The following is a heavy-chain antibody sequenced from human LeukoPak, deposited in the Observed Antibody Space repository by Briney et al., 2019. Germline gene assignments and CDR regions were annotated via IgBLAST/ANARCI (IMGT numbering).Heavy chain of an antibody. CDR2: IYSGGST. Sequence: GGSLRLSCAASGFTVSSNYMSWVRQAPGKGLEWVSVIYSGGSTYYADSVKGRFTISRDNSKNTLYLQMNSLRAEDTAVYYCARVLNPLSPYSSGWYLDYWGQGTLVTVSS. CDR1: GFTVSSNY. J-gene: IGHJ4*02. CDR3: ARVLNPLSPYSSGWYLDY. D-gene: IGHD6-19*01. V-gene: IGHV3-66*01.